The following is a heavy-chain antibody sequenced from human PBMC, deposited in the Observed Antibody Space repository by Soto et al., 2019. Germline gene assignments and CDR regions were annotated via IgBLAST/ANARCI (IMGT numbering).Heavy chain of an antibody. V-gene: IGHV2-5*02. CDR2: IYWDDDK. CDR3: AHTFTRSYYDILTGYYGGFWYFDY. CDR1: GFSLSTSGVG. Sequence: QITLKESGPTLVKPTQTLTLTCTFSGFSLSTSGVGVGWIRQPPGKALEWLALIYWDDDKRYSPSLKSRLTITKDTSKSQVVLTMTNMDPVDTATYYCAHTFTRSYYDILTGYYGGFWYFDYWSQGTLVTVSS. J-gene: IGHJ4*02. D-gene: IGHD3-9*01.